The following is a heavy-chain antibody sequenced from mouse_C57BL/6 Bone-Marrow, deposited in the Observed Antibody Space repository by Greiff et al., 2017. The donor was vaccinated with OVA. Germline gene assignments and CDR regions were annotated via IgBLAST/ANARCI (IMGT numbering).Heavy chain of an antibody. CDR2: ISSGISTI. V-gene: IGHV5-17*01. Sequence: EVMLVESGGGLVKPGGSLKLSCAASGFTFSDYGMHWVRQAPEKGLELVASISSGISTIYYADTVKGRFTIARDNAKNTLFLQMTSLRSEDTAMYYCASDDYWGQGTTLTVSS. J-gene: IGHJ2*01. CDR1: GFTFSDYG. CDR3: ASDDY.